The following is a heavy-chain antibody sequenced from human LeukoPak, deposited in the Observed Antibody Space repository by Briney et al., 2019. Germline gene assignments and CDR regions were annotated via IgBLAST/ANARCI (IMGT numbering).Heavy chain of an antibody. Sequence: SETLSLTCTVSGGSISSSSYYWDWIRQSPGKGLEWIGSIYYSGSTYYNPSLKSRVTISVDTSKNQFSLKLSSVTAADTAVYYCARLLRYYDFWSGQSGGNAFDIWGQGTMVTVSS. V-gene: IGHV4-39*01. J-gene: IGHJ3*02. CDR3: ARLLRYYDFWSGQSGGNAFDI. D-gene: IGHD3-3*01. CDR1: GGSISSSSYY. CDR2: IYYSGST.